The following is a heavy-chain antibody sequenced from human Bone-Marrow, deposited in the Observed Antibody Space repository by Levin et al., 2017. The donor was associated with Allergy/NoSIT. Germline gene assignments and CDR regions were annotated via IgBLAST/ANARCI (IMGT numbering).Heavy chain of an antibody. J-gene: IGHJ4*02. D-gene: IGHD2-21*02. CDR1: GFTFSTYA. Sequence: SLLLSCVASGFTFSTYAMNWVRQAPGPFLSFFSSVSARCRSPFYADSVKGRFTISRDNSKNTLYLQMNSLRAEDTALYYCAKDDGTAYYSFDYWGQGTLVTVSS. CDR3: AKDDGTAYYSFDY. CDR2: VSARCRSP. V-gene: IGHV3-23*01.